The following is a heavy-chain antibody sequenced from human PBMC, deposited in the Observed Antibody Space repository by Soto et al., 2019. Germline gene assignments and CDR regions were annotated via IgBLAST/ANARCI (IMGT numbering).Heavy chain of an antibody. Sequence: QVQLQESGPGLMKPSETLSLTCTVSGASITGSSYWSWIRQPAGKGLEWIGRFSLSGTTNYNPSLRSRVTMSADVSKNQFSLSLTSVTAADTALYYCARGLTPPGAPALYYFDSWSQGTLVTVSS. CDR1: GASITGSSY. CDR3: ARGLTPPGAPALYYFDS. V-gene: IGHV4-4*07. CDR2: FSLSGTT. D-gene: IGHD2-8*02. J-gene: IGHJ4*02.